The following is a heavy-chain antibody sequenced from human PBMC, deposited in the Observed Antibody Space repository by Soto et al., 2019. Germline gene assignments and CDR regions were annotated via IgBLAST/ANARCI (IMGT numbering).Heavy chain of an antibody. CDR2: MNPNSGNT. J-gene: IGHJ6*02. V-gene: IGHV1-8*01. CDR1: GYTFTSYD. CDR3: AGAPTYYDFWSGYYSYYYYGMDV. Sequence: QVQLVQSGAEVKKPGASVKVSCKASGYTFTSYDINGVRQATGQGLEWMGWMNPNSGNTGYAQKFQGRVTMTRNTSISTAYMELSSLRSEDTAVYYCAGAPTYYDFWSGYYSYYYYGMDVWGQGTTVTVSS. D-gene: IGHD3-3*01.